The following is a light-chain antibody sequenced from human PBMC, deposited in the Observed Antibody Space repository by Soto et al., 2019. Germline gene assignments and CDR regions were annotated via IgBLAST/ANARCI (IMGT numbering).Light chain of an antibody. CDR3: QPRSNWPGYT. J-gene: IGKJ2*01. V-gene: IGKV3-11*01. Sequence: EIVLTQSPATLSLSPGERATLSCRASQSVSSYLAWYQQKPGQAPRLLIYDASNRATGIPARFSGSGSGTDFILTISSLEPEDFAVYYCQPRSNWPGYTFGQGTKLEIK. CDR1: QSVSSY. CDR2: DAS.